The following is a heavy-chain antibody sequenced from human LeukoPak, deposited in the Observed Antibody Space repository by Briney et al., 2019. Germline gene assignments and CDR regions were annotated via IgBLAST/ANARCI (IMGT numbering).Heavy chain of an antibody. J-gene: IGHJ4*02. D-gene: IGHD1-1*01. Sequence: GGSLRLSCAASGLTFSRSAMRRVRQAPGKGLEWVSTISDSGDTTYYADSVKGRFTISRDNLKNTLYVQMNSLRVEDTAVYYCSKGHSSHGTGFAYWGQGTLVIVSS. CDR3: SKGHSSHGTGFAY. V-gene: IGHV3-23*01. CDR1: GLTFSRSA. CDR2: ISDSGDTT.